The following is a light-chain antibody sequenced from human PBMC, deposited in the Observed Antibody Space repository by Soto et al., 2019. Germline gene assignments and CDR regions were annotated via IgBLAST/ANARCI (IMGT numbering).Light chain of an antibody. J-gene: IGKJ1*01. V-gene: IGKV3-20*01. CDR3: QQYGSSPRT. Sequence: EIVLTQSPGTLSLSPGERATLSCRASESVSSTYLAWYQQKPGRAPSLLIYGTSIRATGIPDRFSGSGSGTDFTLTISRLEPEDFAVYYCQQYGSSPRTFGQGTKVDIK. CDR2: GTS. CDR1: ESVSSTY.